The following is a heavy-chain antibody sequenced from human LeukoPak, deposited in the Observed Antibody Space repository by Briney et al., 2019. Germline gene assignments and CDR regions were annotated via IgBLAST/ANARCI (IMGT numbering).Heavy chain of an antibody. CDR1: GFSFTNYW. D-gene: IGHD6-19*01. CDR3: ARLAGLAY. Sequence: GESLRISCKASGFSFTNYWIGWVRQMPGKGLEWMGIIYPRDSDTKYSPSFQGQVTISADKSINTAYLQWNSLKASDTAMYYCARLAGLAYWGQGTLVTVSS. J-gene: IGHJ4*02. CDR2: IYPRDSDT. V-gene: IGHV5-51*01.